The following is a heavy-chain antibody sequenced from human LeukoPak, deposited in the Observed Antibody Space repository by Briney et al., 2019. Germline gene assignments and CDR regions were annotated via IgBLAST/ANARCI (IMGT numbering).Heavy chain of an antibody. Sequence: ASVKVSCKASGYTFTAYYIHWVRQAPGQGLEWMGCINPNSGGTHSAQKFQGRVIMTRETSINTAYMELSGLTSADTAVYYCTSVRAYSSAWFEYWGQGALVTVSS. D-gene: IGHD6-25*01. J-gene: IGHJ5*01. CDR3: TSVRAYSSAWFEY. V-gene: IGHV1-2*02. CDR2: INPNSGGT. CDR1: GYTFTAYY.